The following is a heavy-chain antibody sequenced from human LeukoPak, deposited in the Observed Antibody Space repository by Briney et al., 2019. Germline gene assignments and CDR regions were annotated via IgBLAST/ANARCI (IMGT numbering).Heavy chain of an antibody. V-gene: IGHV4-31*03. D-gene: IGHD5-12*01. J-gene: IGHJ4*02. CDR2: IDFSEGT. CDR3: WTVGGYGGYAAI. Sequence: SEALSLTRTLSRGSLCSGGYYWGWIRQHPGKCLEWMGYIDFSEGTYYNPSLGSRSNISPDTSTNQFSQKMISVTASDPAVHYCWTVGGYGGYAAIWGQGTLVTVSS. CDR1: RGSLCSGGYY.